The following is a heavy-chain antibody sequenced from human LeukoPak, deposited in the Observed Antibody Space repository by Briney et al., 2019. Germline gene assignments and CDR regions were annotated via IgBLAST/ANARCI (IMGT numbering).Heavy chain of an antibody. Sequence: SETLSLTSADPGGSITRAMYCWGCIRHPPGRGRGWQGYIDNSGSTYYKPAHKSRVTISVDRSKNQFSLKLSSVTAADTAVYYCARDYYDSSGYFVGDYWGQGTLVTVSS. CDR1: GGSITRAMYC. D-gene: IGHD3-22*01. CDR3: ARDYYDSSGYFVGDY. V-gene: IGHV4-30-2*01. J-gene: IGHJ4*02. CDR2: IDNSGST.